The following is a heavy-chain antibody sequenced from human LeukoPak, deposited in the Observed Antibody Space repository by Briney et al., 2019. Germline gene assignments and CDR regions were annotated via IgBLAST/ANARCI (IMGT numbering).Heavy chain of an antibody. CDR1: GFTVSSKY. CDR3: ARGPEGGPVAGALGF. Sequence: GGSLRLSCVASGFTVSSKYMSWVRQAPARGLEWVSFIYTSGATYYADSVKGRFTISRDESKNALYLQMNSLRAEDTAVYYCARGPEGGPVAGALGFWGQGILVTVSS. D-gene: IGHD6-19*01. CDR2: IYTSGAT. V-gene: IGHV3-53*01. J-gene: IGHJ4*02.